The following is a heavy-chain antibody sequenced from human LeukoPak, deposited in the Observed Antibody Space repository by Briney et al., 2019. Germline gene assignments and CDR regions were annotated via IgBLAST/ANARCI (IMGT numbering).Heavy chain of an antibody. Sequence: GESLKISCKGSGYRFTSYGIAWARQMPGKGLEWMGIIYPGDSDTRYSPSFQAQVTISADKSISPAYLQWSSLQASDPAMYYCARLYGSGSYLLAFDIWGQGTMVTVSS. D-gene: IGHD3-10*01. V-gene: IGHV5-51*01. J-gene: IGHJ3*02. CDR1: GYRFTSYG. CDR2: IYPGDSDT. CDR3: ARLYGSGSYLLAFDI.